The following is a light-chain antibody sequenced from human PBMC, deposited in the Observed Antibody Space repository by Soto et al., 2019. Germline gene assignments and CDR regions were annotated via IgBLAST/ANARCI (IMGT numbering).Light chain of an antibody. Sequence: EIVMTQSPVTLSVSPGERVTLSCRASQSISDKSAWYQQKPGQAPRLLIYGASNRATGIPERFSGSGSGTDFTLTISSLEPEDFAVYYCQQYGTSPITFGQGTRLEI. CDR1: QSISDK. CDR2: GAS. V-gene: IGKV3-20*01. CDR3: QQYGTSPIT. J-gene: IGKJ5*01.